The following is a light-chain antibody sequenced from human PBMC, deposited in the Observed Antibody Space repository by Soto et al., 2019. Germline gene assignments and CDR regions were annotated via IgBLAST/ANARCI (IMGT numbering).Light chain of an antibody. CDR3: QQYKSSYT. CDR2: DAS. CDR1: QSIIGW. Sequence: DIQMTQSPSTLSASVGHRVTITCRASQSIIGWLAWYQQKPGKAPKLLIYDASKLQIGVPSRFSGSESGTEFTLTISSLQPDDVATYYCQQYKSSYTFGQGTKLEIK. J-gene: IGKJ2*01. V-gene: IGKV1-5*01.